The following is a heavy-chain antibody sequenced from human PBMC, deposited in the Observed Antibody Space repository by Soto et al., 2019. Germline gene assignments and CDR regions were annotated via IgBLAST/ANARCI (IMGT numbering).Heavy chain of an antibody. J-gene: IGHJ6*02. Sequence: EVQLVESGGGLVQPGGSLRLSCAAAGFTFNSHWMHWVRQAPGKGLVWVSCINGDGSSTFYADSVKGRFTVSRDNAKNTLYLQMNSLRAEDTAVYYCARGIQWRYGMDVWGQGTTVTVSS. CDR3: ARGIQWRYGMDV. CDR1: GFTFNSHW. CDR2: INGDGSST. V-gene: IGHV3-74*01. D-gene: IGHD5-12*01.